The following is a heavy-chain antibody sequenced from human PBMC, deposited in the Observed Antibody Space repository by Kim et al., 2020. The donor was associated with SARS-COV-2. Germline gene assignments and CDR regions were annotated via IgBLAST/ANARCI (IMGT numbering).Heavy chain of an antibody. Sequence: GESLKISCAASGFTFSGSTIHWVRQASGKGLEWVGLIKNKANNYATLYTAAVKGRFSISRDDSKNTAYLQMNSLTAEDTALYYCSTSNGDYAGYWGQGTLVTVSS. D-gene: IGHD4-17*01. CDR2: IKNKANNYAT. V-gene: IGHV3-73*01. CDR3: STSNGDYAGY. CDR1: GFTFSGST. J-gene: IGHJ4*02.